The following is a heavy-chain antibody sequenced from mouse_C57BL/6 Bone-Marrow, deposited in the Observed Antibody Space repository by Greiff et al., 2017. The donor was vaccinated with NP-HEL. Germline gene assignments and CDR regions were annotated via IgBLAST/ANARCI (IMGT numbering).Heavy chain of an antibody. Sequence: QVQLQQPGAELVKPGASVKLSCKASGYTFTTYWMQWVKQRPGQGLEWIGEIDPSDSYPTYNQKFKGKATLTVATSSSTANMQLSSLTSEDSAVYYCARKAYYGRSYEFAYWGQGTLVTVSA. CDR3: ARKAYYGRSYEFAY. D-gene: IGHD1-1*01. J-gene: IGHJ3*01. CDR2: IDPSDSYP. V-gene: IGHV1-50*01. CDR1: GYTFTTYW.